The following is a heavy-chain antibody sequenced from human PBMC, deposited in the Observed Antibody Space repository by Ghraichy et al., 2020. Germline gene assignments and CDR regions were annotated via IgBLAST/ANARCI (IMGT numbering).Heavy chain of an antibody. D-gene: IGHD5-24*01. CDR1: GYSFTSYW. CDR2: IYPGDSDT. V-gene: IGHV5-51*01. Sequence: GESLNISCKGSGYSFTSYWIGWVRQMPGKGLEWMGIIYPGDSDTRYSPSFQGQVTISADKSISTAYLQWSSLKASDTAMYYCARQGEMATMGDTLFVDYWGQGTLVTVSS. CDR3: ARQGEMATMGDTLFVDY. J-gene: IGHJ4*02.